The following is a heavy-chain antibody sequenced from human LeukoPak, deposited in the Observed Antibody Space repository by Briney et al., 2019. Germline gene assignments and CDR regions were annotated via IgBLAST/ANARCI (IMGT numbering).Heavy chain of an antibody. J-gene: IGHJ4*02. CDR2: IYTSGST. V-gene: IGHV4-61*02. D-gene: IGHD3-10*01. Sequence: SETLSLTCTVSGGSISSGTYYWSWIRQPAGKGLEWIGRIYTSGSTNYNPSLKSRVTISVDTSKNQFSLKLSSVTAPDTTVYYCARADPYYYGSGSFHYDYWGQASLVTVYS. CDR3: ARADPYYYGSGSFHYDY. CDR1: GGSISSGTYY.